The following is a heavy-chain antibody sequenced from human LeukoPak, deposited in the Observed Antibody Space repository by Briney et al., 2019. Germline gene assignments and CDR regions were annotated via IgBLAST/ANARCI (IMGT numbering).Heavy chain of an antibody. CDR3: ARDENGYVWGSFRA. J-gene: IGHJ5*02. D-gene: IGHD3-16*02. V-gene: IGHV4-39*07. CDR1: GGSISSSSYY. CDR2: IYYSGST. Sequence: SETLSLTCTVSGGSISSSSYYWGWIRQPPGKGLEWIGNIYYSGSTYYNPSLESRVTMSLDTTKNQFSPKLSSVTAADTAVYYCARDENGYVWGSFRAWGQGTLVTVSS.